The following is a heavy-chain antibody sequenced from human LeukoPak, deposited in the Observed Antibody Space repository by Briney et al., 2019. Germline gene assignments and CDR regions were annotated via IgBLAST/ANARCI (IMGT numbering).Heavy chain of an antibody. D-gene: IGHD3-3*01. CDR1: GGSFSGYY. J-gene: IGHJ4*02. Sequence: SETLSLTCAVYGGSFSGYYWSCIRQPPGKGLEWIGGINHSGSTNYNPSLKSRVTISVDTSKNQFSLKLSSVTAADTAVYYCARCPVDYDFWSGYVDYWGQGTLVTVSS. CDR3: ARCPVDYDFWSGYVDY. V-gene: IGHV4-34*01. CDR2: INHSGST.